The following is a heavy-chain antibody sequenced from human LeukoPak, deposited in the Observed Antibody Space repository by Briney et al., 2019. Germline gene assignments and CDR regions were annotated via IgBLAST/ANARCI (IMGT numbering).Heavy chain of an antibody. CDR2: IIPIFGTA. V-gene: IGHV1-69*13. CDR3: ARALLRYCSSTSCYWFDP. J-gene: IGHJ5*02. D-gene: IGHD2-2*01. Sequence: SVKVSCKASGGTFSSYVISWVRQAPRQGLEWMGGIIPIFGTANYAQKFRGRVTITADESTSTAYMELSSLRSEDTAVYYCARALLRYCSSTSCYWFDPWGQGTLVTVSS. CDR1: GGTFSSYV.